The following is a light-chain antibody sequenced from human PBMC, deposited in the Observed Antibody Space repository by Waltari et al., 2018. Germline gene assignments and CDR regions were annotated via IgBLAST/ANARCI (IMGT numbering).Light chain of an antibody. V-gene: IGLV2-23*01. CDR3: CSYAGSGSWV. Sequence: QSALTQPASVSGSPGQSISISCIGTSRDVGPYNLVSWYQPHPGKAPKLIVFEASKRPSGVSNRFSGSKAANTAALIISGLKADDEADYYCCSYAGSGSWVFGGGTKVTVI. CDR2: EAS. J-gene: IGLJ3*02. CDR1: SRDVGPYNL.